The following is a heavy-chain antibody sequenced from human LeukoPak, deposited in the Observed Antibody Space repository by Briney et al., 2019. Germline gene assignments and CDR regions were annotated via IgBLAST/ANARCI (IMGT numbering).Heavy chain of an antibody. J-gene: IGHJ4*02. D-gene: IGHD5-12*01. CDR2: IYYSGST. Sequence: SETLSLTCAVYGGSFSGYYWSWIRQPPGKGLEWIGYIYYSGSTNYNPSLKSRVTISVDTSKNQFSLKLSSVTAADTAVYYCATYSGYVGYWGQGTLVTVSS. V-gene: IGHV4-59*08. CDR3: ATYSGYVGY. CDR1: GGSFSGYY.